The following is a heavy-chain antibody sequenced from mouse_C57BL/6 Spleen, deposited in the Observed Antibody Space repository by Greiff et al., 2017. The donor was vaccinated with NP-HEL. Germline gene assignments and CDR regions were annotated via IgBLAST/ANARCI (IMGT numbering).Heavy chain of an antibody. V-gene: IGHV5-9*01. CDR2: ISGGGGNT. D-gene: IGHD2-4*01. CDR3: AQEGLRRWFAY. CDR1: GFTFSSYT. Sequence: EVQGVESGGGLVKPGGSLKLSCAASGFTFSSYTMSWVRQTPEKRLEWVATISGGGGNTYYPASVKGLFTISRDNAKNTLYLQMSSLRSEDTALYYCAQEGLRRWFAYWGQGTLVTVSA. J-gene: IGHJ3*01.